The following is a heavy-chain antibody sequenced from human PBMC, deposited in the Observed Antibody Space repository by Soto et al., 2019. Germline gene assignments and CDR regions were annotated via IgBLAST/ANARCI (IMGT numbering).Heavy chain of an antibody. Sequence: ASVKVSCKASGYTFTSYYMHWVRQAPGQALEGMGIINTSGGSTSYAQKFQGRVTMTRDTSTSTVYMALSSLRSEDTAVYYCARSQGFLEWLLLDYYYYGMDVWGQGTKVTVSS. D-gene: IGHD3-3*01. CDR2: INTSGGST. J-gene: IGHJ6*02. CDR3: ARSQGFLEWLLLDYYYYGMDV. CDR1: GYTFTSYY. V-gene: IGHV1-46*01.